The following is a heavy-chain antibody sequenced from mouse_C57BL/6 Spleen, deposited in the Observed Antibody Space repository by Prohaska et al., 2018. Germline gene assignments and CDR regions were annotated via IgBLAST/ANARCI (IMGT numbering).Heavy chain of an antibody. D-gene: IGHD1-1*01. CDR1: GYTFTSYW. Sequence: QVQLQQPGAELVMPGASVKLSCKASGYTFTSYWMHWVKQRPGQGLEWIGEIDPSDSYTNYNQKFKGKATLTVDKSSSTAYMQLSSLTSEDSAVYYCARSGNYGPDYWGQGTTLTVSS. J-gene: IGHJ2*01. V-gene: IGHV1-69*01. CDR3: ARSGNYGPDY. CDR2: IDPSDSYT.